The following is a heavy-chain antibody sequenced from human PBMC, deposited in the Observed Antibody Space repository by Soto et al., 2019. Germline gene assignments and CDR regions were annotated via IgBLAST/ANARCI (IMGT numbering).Heavy chain of an antibody. Sequence: GGSLRLSCAASGFAFSSYSMNWVRQAPEKGLEWVSSISSSSSYIYYADSVKGRFTISRDNSKNTLYLQMNSLRAEDMAVYYCARDQGNYDILTGADYYYYGMDVWGQGTTVTVSS. V-gene: IGHV3-21*01. J-gene: IGHJ6*02. CDR2: ISSSSSYI. CDR1: GFAFSSYS. D-gene: IGHD3-9*01. CDR3: ARDQGNYDILTGADYYYYGMDV.